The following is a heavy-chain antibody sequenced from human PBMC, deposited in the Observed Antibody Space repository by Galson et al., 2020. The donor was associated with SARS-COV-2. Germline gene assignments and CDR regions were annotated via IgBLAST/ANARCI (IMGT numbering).Heavy chain of an antibody. CDR2: INPNSGAA. D-gene: IGHD6-13*01. CDR3: ARLRGVPAAGIDF. Sequence: GESLKISCKTSGYTFTDYYIHWVRQAPGQGLEWMGWINPNSGAANFAQNFQGRVTMTRDTSITTAYMELTTLTSDDTAVYYCARLRGVPAAGIDFWGQGTQVTVSS. J-gene: IGHJ4*02. CDR1: GYTFTDYY. V-gene: IGHV1-2*02.